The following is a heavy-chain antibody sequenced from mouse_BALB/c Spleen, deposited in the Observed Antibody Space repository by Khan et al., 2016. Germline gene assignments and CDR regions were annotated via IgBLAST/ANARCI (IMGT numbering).Heavy chain of an antibody. D-gene: IGHD2-4*01. CDR1: GYSFTGYY. CDR3: ARGDYDGYYAMDY. Sequence: LVKTGASVKISCKASGYSFTGYYMHWVKQSHGKGLEWIGYISCYNGATKYNQKFRGKATFTVDTSSSTVYMQFNSLTSEDSAVYYWARGDYDGYYAMDYWGQGTSVTVSS. J-gene: IGHJ4*01. CDR2: ISCYNGAT. V-gene: IGHV1S34*01.